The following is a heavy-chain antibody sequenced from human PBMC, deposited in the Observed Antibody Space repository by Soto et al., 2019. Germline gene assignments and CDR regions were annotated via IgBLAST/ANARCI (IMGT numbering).Heavy chain of an antibody. J-gene: IGHJ4*02. Sequence: SETLSLTCTVSGGSISSSSYYWGWIRQPPGKGLEWIGSIYYSGSTYYNPSLKSRVTISVDTSKNQFSLKLSSVTAADTAVYYCARRGIVGATTPLGDWGQGTLVTVSS. D-gene: IGHD1-26*01. CDR3: ARRGIVGATTPLGD. CDR2: IYYSGST. V-gene: IGHV4-39*01. CDR1: GGSISSSSYY.